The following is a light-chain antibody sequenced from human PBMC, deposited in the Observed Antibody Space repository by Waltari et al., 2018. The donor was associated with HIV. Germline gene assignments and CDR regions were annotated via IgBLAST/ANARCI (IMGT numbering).Light chain of an antibody. CDR2: KDS. CDR3: YSAANNNLRI. J-gene: IGLJ2*01. Sequence: SYELTQPSSVSVSPGQTAKITCSGDSLTAKYARWFQQKPGQAPVLLIFKDSERPSGIPERFSGSSSESTVTLTISGAQVEDEGDYYCYSAANNNLRIFGGGTKLTVL. V-gene: IGLV3-27*01. CDR1: SLTAKY.